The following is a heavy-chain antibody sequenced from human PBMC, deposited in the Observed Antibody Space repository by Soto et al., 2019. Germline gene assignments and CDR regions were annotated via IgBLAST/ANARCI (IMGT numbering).Heavy chain of an antibody. CDR2: ISSSSSTI. CDR3: AKDLSSSLQFEVSWDY. Sequence: PGGSLRLSCAASGFTFSSYSMNWVRQAPGKGLEWVSYISSSSSTIYYADSVRGRFTISRDNSKNTLYLQMNSLRAEDTAVYYCAKDLSSSLQFEVSWDYWGQGTLVTVSS. CDR1: GFTFSSYS. D-gene: IGHD2-2*01. J-gene: IGHJ4*02. V-gene: IGHV3-48*01.